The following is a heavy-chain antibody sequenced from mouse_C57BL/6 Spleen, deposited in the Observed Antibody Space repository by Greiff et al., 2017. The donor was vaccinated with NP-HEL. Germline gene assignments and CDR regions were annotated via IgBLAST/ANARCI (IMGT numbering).Heavy chain of an antibody. CDR1: GYTFTDYN. CDR3: ARGRGITTVGYAMDY. CDR2: INPNNGGT. V-gene: IGHV1-18*01. J-gene: IGHJ4*01. Sequence: EVQLQQSGPELVKPGASVKIPCKASGYTFTDYNMDWVKQSHGKSLEWIGDINPNNGGTIYNQKFKGKATLTVDKSSSTAYMELRSLTSEDTAVYYCARGRGITTVGYAMDYWGQATSVTVSS. D-gene: IGHD1-1*01.